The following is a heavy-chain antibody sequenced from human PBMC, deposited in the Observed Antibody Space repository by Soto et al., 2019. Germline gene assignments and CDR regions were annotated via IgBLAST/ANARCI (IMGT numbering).Heavy chain of an antibody. Sequence: EVQLVESGGGLVKPGGSLRLSCAASGFTFSSYSMNWVRQAPGKGLEWVSSNSSSSSYIYYADSVKGRFTISRDNAKNSLYLQMNSLRAEDTAVYYCARVGYCSGGSCYSYYYYYYGMDVWGQGTTVTVSS. J-gene: IGHJ6*02. CDR2: NSSSSSYI. V-gene: IGHV3-21*01. D-gene: IGHD2-15*01. CDR3: ARVGYCSGGSCYSYYYYYYGMDV. CDR1: GFTFSSYS.